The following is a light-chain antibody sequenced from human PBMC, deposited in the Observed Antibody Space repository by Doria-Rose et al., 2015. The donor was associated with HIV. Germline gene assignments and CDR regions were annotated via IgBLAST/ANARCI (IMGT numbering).Light chain of an antibody. CDR3: HQYASSRT. CDR1: QSVSANY. J-gene: IGKJ1*01. V-gene: IGKV3-20*01. Sequence: EIVLTQSPGTLSLSPGERATLSCRASQSVSANYLAWYQQRPGQSPRLLIYGASSRATDIPDRFSGSGSGTDFTLIISRLEPEDFAVYYCHQYASSRTFGQGTKVEIK. CDR2: GAS.